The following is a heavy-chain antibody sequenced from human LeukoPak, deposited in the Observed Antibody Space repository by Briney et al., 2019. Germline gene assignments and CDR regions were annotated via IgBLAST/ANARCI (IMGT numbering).Heavy chain of an antibody. V-gene: IGHV3-15*01. J-gene: IGHJ5*02. CDR1: GFTFSNAW. D-gene: IGHD1-26*01. CDR2: IKSKTDGGTT. Sequence: GGSLRLSCAASGFTFSNAWMTWVRQAPGKGLEWVGRIKSKTDGGTTDYAAPVKGRFTISRDDSKNTLYLQMNSLKTEDTAMYYCARQSGSKWFDPWGQGTLVTVSS. CDR3: ARQSGSKWFDP.